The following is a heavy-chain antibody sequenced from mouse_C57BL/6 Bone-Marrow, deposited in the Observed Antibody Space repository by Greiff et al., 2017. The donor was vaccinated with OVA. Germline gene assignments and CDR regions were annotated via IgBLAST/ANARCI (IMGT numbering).Heavy chain of an antibody. CDR1: GYTFTDYY. V-gene: IGHV1-19*01. D-gene: IGHD2-4*01. CDR2: INPYNGGT. J-gene: IGHJ4*01. CDR3: AIASYDYDGRYYAMDY. Sequence: EVKLMESGPVLVKPGASVKMSCKASGYTFTDYYMNWVKQSHGKSLEWIGVINPYNGGTSYNQKFKGKATLTVDKSSSTAYMELNSLTSEDSAVYYCAIASYDYDGRYYAMDYWGQGTSVTVSS.